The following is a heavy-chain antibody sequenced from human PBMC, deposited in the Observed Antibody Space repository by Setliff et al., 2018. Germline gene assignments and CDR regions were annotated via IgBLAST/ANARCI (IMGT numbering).Heavy chain of an antibody. CDR3: AKGGGRYHSDS. Sequence: SETLSLTCTVSDDSISSRHYYWSWIRQPAGKGLEWLGQIYTSWSTNYNPSLKGRATLSIDASKKRFSLKLTSMTAADTAVYYCAKGGGRYHSDSWGQGILVTVSS. J-gene: IGHJ4*02. CDR2: IYTSWST. CDR1: DDSISSRHYY. V-gene: IGHV4-61*09. D-gene: IGHD1-1*01.